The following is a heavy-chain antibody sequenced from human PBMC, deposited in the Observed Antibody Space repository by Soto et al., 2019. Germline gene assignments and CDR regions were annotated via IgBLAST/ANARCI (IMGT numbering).Heavy chain of an antibody. CDR1: GFTFSSYA. Sequence: GGSLRLSXAASGFTFSSYAMSWVRQAPGKGLEWVSAISGSGGSTYYADSVKGRFTISRDNSKNTLYLQMNSLRAEDTAVYYCAKDGKRSGWRSDYGMDVWGQGTTVTVSS. V-gene: IGHV3-23*01. D-gene: IGHD6-19*01. CDR3: AKDGKRSGWRSDYGMDV. CDR2: ISGSGGST. J-gene: IGHJ6*02.